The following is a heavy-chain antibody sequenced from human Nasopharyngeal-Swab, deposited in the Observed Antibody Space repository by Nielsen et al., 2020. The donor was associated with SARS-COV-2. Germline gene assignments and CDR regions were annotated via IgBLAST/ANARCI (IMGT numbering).Heavy chain of an antibody. V-gene: IGHV1-18*04. CDR1: GYTFTSYG. CDR2: ISAYNGNT. CDR3: ATVVTMVRGVTPFDY. Sequence: ASVKVSCKASGYTFTSYGISWVRQAPGQGLEWMGWISAYNGNTNYAQKLQGRVTMTTDTSTSTAYMELSSLRSEDTAVYYCATVVTMVRGVTPFDYWGQGTLVTVSS. J-gene: IGHJ4*02. D-gene: IGHD3-10*01.